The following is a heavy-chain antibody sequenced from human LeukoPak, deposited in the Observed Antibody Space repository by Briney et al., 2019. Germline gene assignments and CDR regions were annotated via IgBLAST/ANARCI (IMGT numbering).Heavy chain of an antibody. V-gene: IGHV4-39*01. J-gene: IGHJ4*02. D-gene: IGHD3-9*01. CDR3: ARRGDILTDYAFDY. CDR1: GGSITSNSDQ. CDR2: IYYSGTT. Sequence: SETPSLTCTVSGGSITSNSDQWDWLRQARGKGGEWIGNIYYSGTTCYNPAVQSRVSICVDTAKNELSLSLSSVTAAHTAVYYCARRGDILTDYAFDYWGQGTLVTVSS.